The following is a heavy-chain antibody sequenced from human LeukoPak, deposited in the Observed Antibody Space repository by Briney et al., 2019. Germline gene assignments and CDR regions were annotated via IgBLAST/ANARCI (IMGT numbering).Heavy chain of an antibody. CDR1: GYTFTSYA. CDR3: AREGNYGSDFDY. CDR2: INAGNGNT. V-gene: IGHV1-3*03. Sequence: ASVKVSCKASGYTFTSYAMHWVRQAPGQRLEWMGWINAGNGNTKYSQEFQGRVTITRDTSASTAYMELSSLRSEDMAVYYCAREGNYGSDFDYWGQGTLVTVSS. D-gene: IGHD3-10*01. J-gene: IGHJ4*02.